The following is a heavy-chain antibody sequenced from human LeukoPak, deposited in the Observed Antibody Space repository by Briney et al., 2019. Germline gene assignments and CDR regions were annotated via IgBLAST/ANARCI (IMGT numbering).Heavy chain of an antibody. CDR1: GGSFSGYY. D-gene: IGHD2-15*01. J-gene: IGHJ5*02. Sequence: SETLSLTCAVYGGSFSGYYWSWIRQPPGKGLEWIGEINHSGSTNYNPSLKSRVTISVDTSKNQFSLKLSSVTAADTAVYYCARGHVAAIRGGSCYWFDPGGQGPLVTVSS. V-gene: IGHV4-34*01. CDR3: ARGHVAAIRGGSCYWFDP. CDR2: INHSGST.